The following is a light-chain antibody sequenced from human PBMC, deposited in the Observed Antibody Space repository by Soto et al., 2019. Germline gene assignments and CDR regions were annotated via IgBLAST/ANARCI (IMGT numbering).Light chain of an antibody. CDR3: QQRFNWPRFT. Sequence: EIVLTQSPATLSLSPGERATLSCRASQSVSSYLAWYQQKPGQAPRLLIYDASNRATGIPARFSGGGSGTAFTLTISSLEPEDFAVYYGQQRFNWPRFTFGQGTKLEIK. CDR2: DAS. CDR1: QSVSSY. J-gene: IGKJ2*01. V-gene: IGKV3-11*01.